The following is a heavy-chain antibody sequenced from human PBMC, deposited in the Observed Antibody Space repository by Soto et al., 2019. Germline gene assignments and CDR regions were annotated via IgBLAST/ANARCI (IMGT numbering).Heavy chain of an antibody. J-gene: IGHJ4*02. V-gene: IGHV4-31*03. CDR3: ARDRECSGGTCYNYFDY. CDR2: IYYSGST. Sequence: SETLSLTCTVSGGSISSGGYYWSWIRQHPGKGLEWIGYIYYSGSTYYNPSLKSRVTISVDTSKNQFSLKLSSVTAADTAVYYCARDRECSGGTCYNYFDYWGQGTLVTVSS. CDR1: GGSISSGGYY. D-gene: IGHD2-15*01.